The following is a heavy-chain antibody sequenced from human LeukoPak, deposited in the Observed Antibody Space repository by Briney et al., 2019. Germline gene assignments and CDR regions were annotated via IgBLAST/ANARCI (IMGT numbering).Heavy chain of an antibody. CDR3: ARDPLYYDMRGDY. Sequence: GGSLRLSCAASGFTFSSYAMHWVRQAPGKGLEYVSAISSNGGSTYYANSVKGRFTISRDNSKNTLYLQMGSLRAEDMAVYYCARDPLYYDMRGDYWGQGALVTVSS. CDR2: ISSNGGST. V-gene: IGHV3-64*01. CDR1: GFTFSSYA. D-gene: IGHD3-16*01. J-gene: IGHJ4*02.